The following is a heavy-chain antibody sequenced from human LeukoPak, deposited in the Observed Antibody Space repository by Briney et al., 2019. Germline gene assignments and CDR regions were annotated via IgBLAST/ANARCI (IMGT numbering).Heavy chain of an antibody. CDR2: ISGSGDGT. J-gene: IGHJ4*02. CDR1: GFTFSSYA. CDR3: AKSAAGTFFDY. D-gene: IGHD6-13*01. V-gene: IGHV3-23*01. Sequence: GGALRLSCAASGFTFSSYAMSWVRQAPGKGLEWVSAISGSGDGTYYADSVKGRFTISRDNSKNTLYLQMNSLRAEDTAVYYCAKSAAGTFFDYWGQGTLVTVSS.